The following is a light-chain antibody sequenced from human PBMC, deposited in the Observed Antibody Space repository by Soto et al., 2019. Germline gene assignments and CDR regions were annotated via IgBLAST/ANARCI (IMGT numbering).Light chain of an antibody. CDR2: EVS. CDR1: SSDVGAYNR. Sequence: QSALAQPASVSGSPGQSITISCTGTSSDVGAYNRVSWYQQHSGKAPKLMIYEVSNRPSGVSNRFSGSKSGNTASLTISGLQAEDEADYYCPSYTTSSYYVFGTGTKVTVL. J-gene: IGLJ1*01. V-gene: IGLV2-14*01. CDR3: PSYTTSSYYV.